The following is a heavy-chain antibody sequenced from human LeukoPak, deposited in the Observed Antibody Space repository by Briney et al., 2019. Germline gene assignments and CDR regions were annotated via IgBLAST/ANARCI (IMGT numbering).Heavy chain of an antibody. D-gene: IGHD2-2*01. CDR3: ARDRQYQRKHYYYGMDV. J-gene: IGHJ6*02. V-gene: IGHV1-18*01. CDR1: GYTFTSYG. Sequence: ASVKVSCKASGYTFTSYGISWVRQAPGQGLEWMGWISAYNGNTNYVQKLQGRVTMTTDTSTSTAYMELRSLRSDDTAVYYCARDRQYQRKHYYYGMDVWGQGTTVTVSS. CDR2: ISAYNGNT.